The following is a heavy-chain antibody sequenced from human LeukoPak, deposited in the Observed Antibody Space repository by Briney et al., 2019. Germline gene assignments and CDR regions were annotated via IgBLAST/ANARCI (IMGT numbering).Heavy chain of an antibody. CDR3: ARVIVVVAAPTRYYFDY. CDR2: IYQSGST. CDR1: GGSISSSNW. V-gene: IGHV4-4*02. D-gene: IGHD2-15*01. Sequence: PSETLSLTCAVSGGSISSSNWWSWVRQPPGKGLEWIGEIYQSGSTNYNPSLKSRVTISVDKSKNQFSLKLSSVTAADTAVYYCARVIVVVAAPTRYYFDYWGQGTLVTVSS. J-gene: IGHJ4*02.